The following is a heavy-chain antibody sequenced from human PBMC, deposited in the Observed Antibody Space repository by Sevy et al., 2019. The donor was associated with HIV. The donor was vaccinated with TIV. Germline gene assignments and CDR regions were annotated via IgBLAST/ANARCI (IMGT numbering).Heavy chain of an antibody. CDR2: IWFDGSNT. D-gene: IGHD4-17*01. V-gene: IGHV3-33*01. CDR3: ARDLEFYDYGDYGPAFMPVY. CDR1: GFTFSTYG. J-gene: IGHJ4*02. Sequence: GGSLRLSCAASGFTFSTYGMHWVRQAPGKGLEWVAVIWFDGSNTYYADSVKGRFTISRDIAKNTLHLQMNSLRAEDAAVYYCARDLEFYDYGDYGPAFMPVYWGQGTLVTVSS.